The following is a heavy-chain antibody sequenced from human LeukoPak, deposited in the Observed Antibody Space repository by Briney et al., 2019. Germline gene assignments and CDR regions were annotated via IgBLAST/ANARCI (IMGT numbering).Heavy chain of an antibody. D-gene: IGHD3-22*01. Sequence: PGGSLRLSCAASGFTFSNYWMSWVRQAPGKGLEWVAIIKPDGSETHYVDSVKGRFTISRDNAKNSLYLQMNSLRAEDTAVYYCARTAYDSSGYYYGRTEYYFDYWGQGTLVTVSS. CDR2: IKPDGSET. J-gene: IGHJ4*02. CDR3: ARTAYDSSGYYYGRTEYYFDY. CDR1: GFTFSNYW. V-gene: IGHV3-7*03.